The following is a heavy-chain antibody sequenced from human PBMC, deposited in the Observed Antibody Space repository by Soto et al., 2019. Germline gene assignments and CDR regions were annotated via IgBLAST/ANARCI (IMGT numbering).Heavy chain of an antibody. CDR2: INFDESTT. CDR1: GFTFSNYW. J-gene: IGHJ4*02. Sequence: EVQLVESGGGLVQPGGSLRLSCAASGFTFSNYWMHWVRQAPGKGLVWVSRINFDESTTTYAYSVQGRFTISRDNAKNTLYLQLSSLRAEDTAMYYCVTGVPTVGHVYHFDDWGQGALVTVSS. V-gene: IGHV3-74*01. D-gene: IGHD3-16*01. CDR3: VTGVPTVGHVYHFDD.